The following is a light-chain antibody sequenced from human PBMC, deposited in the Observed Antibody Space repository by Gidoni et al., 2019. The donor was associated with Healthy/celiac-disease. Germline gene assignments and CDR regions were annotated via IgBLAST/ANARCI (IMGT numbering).Light chain of an antibody. V-gene: IGKV1-39*01. CDR1: QSTSSY. J-gene: IGKJ4*01. CDR3: QQGYSTTLT. CDR2: AAS. Sequence: DIQMTPSPSSLSASVGDRVTITFRTSQSTSSYLKWYQQKPGKAPKLLIYAASSLQRGVPSRFSGSGAGTDITLTSSSLQHEDFATYYCQQGYSTTLTFGGGTKVEIK.